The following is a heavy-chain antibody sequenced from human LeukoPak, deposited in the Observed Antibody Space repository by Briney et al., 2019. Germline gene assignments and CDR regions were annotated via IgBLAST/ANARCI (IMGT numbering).Heavy chain of an antibody. CDR2: IYTSGST. CDR3: AREGSYYDSSGYYESISYYFDY. Sequence: SGTLSLTCTVSGGSISSSNWWGWVRQPAGKGLEWIGRIYTSGSTNYNPSLKSRVTISVDTSKNQFSLKLSSVTAADTAVYYCAREGSYYDSSGYYESISYYFDYWGQGTLVTVSS. D-gene: IGHD3-22*01. CDR1: GGSISSSNW. J-gene: IGHJ4*02. V-gene: IGHV4-61*02.